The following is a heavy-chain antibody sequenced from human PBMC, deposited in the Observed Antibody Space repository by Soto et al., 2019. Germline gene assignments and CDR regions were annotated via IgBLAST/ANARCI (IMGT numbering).Heavy chain of an antibody. Sequence: QVQLVQSGAEVKKPGASVKVSCKASGYTFTGYYMHWVRQAPGQGLERMGWINPNSGGTNYAQKFHGWVTMTRDTSISTAYMELSRLRSDDTAVYYCARVARGYDFWSGTNYGMDVWGQGTTVTVSS. CDR2: INPNSGGT. V-gene: IGHV1-2*04. D-gene: IGHD3-3*01. CDR3: ARVARGYDFWSGTNYGMDV. J-gene: IGHJ6*02. CDR1: GYTFTGYY.